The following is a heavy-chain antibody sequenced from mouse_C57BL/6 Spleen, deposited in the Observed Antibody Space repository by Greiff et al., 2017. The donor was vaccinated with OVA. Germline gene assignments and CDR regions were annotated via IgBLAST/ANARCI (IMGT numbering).Heavy chain of an antibody. D-gene: IGHD1-3*01. CDR1: GFTFSDYG. CDR2: ISSGSSTI. CDR3: ARKWDGGAMDY. J-gene: IGHJ4*01. Sequence: EVQLVESGGGLVKPGGSLKLSCAASGFTFSDYGMHWVRQAPEKGLEWVAYISSGSSTIYYADTVKGRFTISRDNAKNTLFLQMTSLRSEDTAMYYCARKWDGGAMDYWGQGTSVTVSS. V-gene: IGHV5-17*01.